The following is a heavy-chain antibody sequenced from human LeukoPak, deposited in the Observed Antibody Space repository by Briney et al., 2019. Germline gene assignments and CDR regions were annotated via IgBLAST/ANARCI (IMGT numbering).Heavy chain of an antibody. CDR2: ISSSDSTI. V-gene: IGHV3-48*03. D-gene: IGHD6-19*01. CDR3: ARVGAVAGGFDI. CDR1: GFTFSSYE. Sequence: GGSLRLSCAASGFTFSSYEMHWVRQPPGKGLEWVSYISSSDSTIYYADSVKGRFTISRDNAKNSLYLQMNSLRAEDTAVYYCARVGAVAGGFDIWGQGTMVTVSS. J-gene: IGHJ3*02.